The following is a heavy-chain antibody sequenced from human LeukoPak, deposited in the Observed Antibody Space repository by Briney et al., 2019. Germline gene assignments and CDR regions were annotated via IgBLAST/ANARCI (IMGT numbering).Heavy chain of an antibody. CDR3: ARDSTVLRFLEWSHFGY. J-gene: IGHJ4*02. D-gene: IGHD3-3*01. V-gene: IGHV3-30-3*01. CDR2: ISYDGSNK. CDR1: GFTFSSYA. Sequence: GRSLRLSCAASGFTFSSYAMHWVHQAPGKGLEWVAVISYDGSNKYYADSVKGRFTISRDNSKNTLYLQMNSLRAEDTAVYYCARDSTVLRFLEWSHFGYWGQGTLVTVSS.